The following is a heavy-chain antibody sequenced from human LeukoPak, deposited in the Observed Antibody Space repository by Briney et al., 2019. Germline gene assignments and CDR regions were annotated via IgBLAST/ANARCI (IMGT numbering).Heavy chain of an antibody. CDR3: AKDQYDSSGYGAFDI. Sequence: GGSLRLSCAASGFTFSSYAMSWVRQAPGKGLEWVSAISGSGGSTYYADSVKGRFTISRDNSRNTLYLQMNSLRAEDTAVYYCAKDQYDSSGYGAFDIWGQGTMVTVSS. V-gene: IGHV3-23*01. CDR1: GFTFSSYA. J-gene: IGHJ3*02. CDR2: ISGSGGST. D-gene: IGHD3-22*01.